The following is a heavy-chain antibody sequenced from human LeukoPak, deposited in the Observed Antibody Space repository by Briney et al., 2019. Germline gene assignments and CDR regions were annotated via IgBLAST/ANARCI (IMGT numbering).Heavy chain of an antibody. Sequence: GKSLRLSCAASGLNIRNFAMHWVRQAPGKGLEWLATISKDGTIKNVADPVKGRFTVSRDTSKNTLYLQMNSLRTDDTAFYYCARDSTIESGYWDYWGQGTLVTVSS. V-gene: IGHV3-30*01. CDR3: ARDSTIESGYWDY. CDR2: ISKDGTIK. J-gene: IGHJ4*02. CDR1: GLNIRNFA. D-gene: IGHD3-22*01.